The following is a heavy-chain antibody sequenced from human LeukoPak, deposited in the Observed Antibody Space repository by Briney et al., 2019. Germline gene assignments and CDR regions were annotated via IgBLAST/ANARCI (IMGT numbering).Heavy chain of an antibody. CDR2: ISAYNGNT. J-gene: IGHJ5*02. D-gene: IGHD6-13*01. Sequence: ASVKVSCKASGYTFTSYGISWVRQAPGQGLEWMGWISAYNGNTNYAQKLQGRVTMTTDTSTSTAYMELRSLRSDDTAVYYCASVIAAAGTGWFDPWGQGTLVTVSS. V-gene: IGHV1-18*01. CDR3: ASVIAAAGTGWFDP. CDR1: GYTFTSYG.